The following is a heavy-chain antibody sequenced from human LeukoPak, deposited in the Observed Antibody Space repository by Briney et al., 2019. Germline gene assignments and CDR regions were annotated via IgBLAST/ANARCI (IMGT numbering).Heavy chain of an antibody. D-gene: IGHD3-3*02. Sequence: GGSLRLSCGASGFTFSNYWMTWVRQAPGKGLEWVANIDQDGSAKYYVGSVKGRFTISRDNAKKSLYLQMNSLRVDDMAVYHCATDSFSISSISLPGADAFDIWGQGTMVTVPS. V-gene: IGHV3-7*01. CDR1: GFTFSNYW. CDR2: IDQDGSAK. J-gene: IGHJ3*02. CDR3: ATDSFSISSISLPGADAFDI.